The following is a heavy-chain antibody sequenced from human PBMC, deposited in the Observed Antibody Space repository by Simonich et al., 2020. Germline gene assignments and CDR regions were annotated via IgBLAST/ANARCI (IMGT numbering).Heavy chain of an antibody. J-gene: IGHJ3*02. CDR3: ARNGLVGILKAFDI. V-gene: IGHV1-2*02. CDR2: INPNRGGT. CDR1: GYTFTGYL. D-gene: IGHD2-21*01. Sequence: VQLVQSGAEVKKPGASVKVSCNASGYTFTGYLMHWVRQAPGQGLRVMGLINPNRGGTNYAQKGQGRVTIARDTSISTAYMELSRRRSDDTAVYYCARNGLVGILKAFDIWGQGTMVTVSS.